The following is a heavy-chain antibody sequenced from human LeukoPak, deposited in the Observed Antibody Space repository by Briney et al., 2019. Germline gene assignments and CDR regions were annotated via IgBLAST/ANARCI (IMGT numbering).Heavy chain of an antibody. Sequence: SETLSLTCTVSGGSISSSSYYWGWIRQPPGKGLEWIGSIYYSGSTYYNPSLKSRVTISVATSKNQFSLKLSSVTAADTAVYYCARRYSGYDYLNWFDPWGQGTLVTVSS. CDR3: ARRYSGYDYLNWFDP. V-gene: IGHV4-39*01. CDR1: GGSISSSSYY. D-gene: IGHD5-12*01. J-gene: IGHJ5*02. CDR2: IYYSGST.